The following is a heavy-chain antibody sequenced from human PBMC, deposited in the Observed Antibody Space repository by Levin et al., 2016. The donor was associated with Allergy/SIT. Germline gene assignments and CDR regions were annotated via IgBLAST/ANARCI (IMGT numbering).Heavy chain of an antibody. V-gene: IGHV4-39*01. CDR2: IYYSGST. CDR3: ARHVTGYSSGWYLFYYYMDV. D-gene: IGHD6-19*01. CDR1: GGSISSSSYY. J-gene: IGHJ6*03. Sequence: SETLSLTCTVSGGSISSSSYYWGWIRQPPGKGLEWIGSIYYSGSTYYNPSLKSRVTISVDTSKNQFSLKLSSVTAADTAVYYCARHVTGYSSGWYLFYYYMDVWGKGTTVTVSS.